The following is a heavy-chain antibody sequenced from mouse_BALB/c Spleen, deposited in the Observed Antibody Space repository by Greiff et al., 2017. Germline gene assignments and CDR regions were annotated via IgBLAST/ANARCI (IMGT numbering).Heavy chain of an antibody. CDR3: ARVYGNYFDY. V-gene: IGHV5-6-5*01. D-gene: IGHD2-1*01. CDR1: GFTFSSYA. Sequence: EVKVVESGGGLVKPGGSLKLSCAASGFTFSSYAMSWVRQTPEKRLEWVASISSGGSTYYPDSVKGRFPISRDNARNILYLQMSSLRSEDTAMYSCARVYGNYFDYWGQGTTLTVSS. J-gene: IGHJ2*01. CDR2: ISSGGST.